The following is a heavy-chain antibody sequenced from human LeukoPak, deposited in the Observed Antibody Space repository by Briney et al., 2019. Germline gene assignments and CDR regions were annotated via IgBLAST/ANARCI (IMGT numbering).Heavy chain of an antibody. CDR3: ARWAYSGYSSRHYYYYGMDV. Sequence: SETLSLTCAVYGGSFSGYYWSWIRQPPGKGLEWIGEINHSGSTNYNPSLKSRVTISVDTSKNQFSLKLSSVTAADTAVYYCARWAYSGYSSRHYYYYGMDVWGQGTTVTVSS. J-gene: IGHJ6*02. V-gene: IGHV4-34*01. CDR2: INHSGST. CDR1: GGSFSGYY. D-gene: IGHD6-13*01.